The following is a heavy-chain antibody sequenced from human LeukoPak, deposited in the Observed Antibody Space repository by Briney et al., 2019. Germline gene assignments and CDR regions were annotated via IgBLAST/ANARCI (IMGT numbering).Heavy chain of an antibody. D-gene: IGHD6-6*01. CDR3: ARVVLEYSSSSGGPFDY. CDR2: INPNSGNT. CDR1: GYTFTSYD. Sequence: PGASVKVSCKASGYTFTSYDINWVRQATGQGLEWMGWINPNSGNTGYAQKFQGRVTMTRNTSISTAYMELSSLRSEDTAVYYCARVVLEYSSSSGGPFDYWGQGTLVTVSS. J-gene: IGHJ4*02. V-gene: IGHV1-8*01.